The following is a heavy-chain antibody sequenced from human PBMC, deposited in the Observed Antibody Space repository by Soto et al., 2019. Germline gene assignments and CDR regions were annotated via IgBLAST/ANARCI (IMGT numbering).Heavy chain of an antibody. V-gene: IGHV3-48*02. J-gene: IGHJ4*02. CDR3: ARDHNWAFDY. CDR1: GFTFITYS. Sequence: GGSVRLSCAASGFTFITYSMNWVRQAPGKGLEWVSYINGVSNNIQYADSVKGRFTISRDNADNSLHLQMNSLRDEDTAVYYCARDHNWAFDYWGQGTLVTVSS. D-gene: IGHD1-20*01. CDR2: INGVSNNI.